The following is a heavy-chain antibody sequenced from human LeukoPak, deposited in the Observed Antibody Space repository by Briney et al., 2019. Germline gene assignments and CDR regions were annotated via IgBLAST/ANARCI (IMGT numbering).Heavy chain of an antibody. CDR3: AARGYDFGFY. J-gene: IGHJ4*02. CDR1: GYTFTSYG. D-gene: IGHD5-12*01. V-gene: IGHV1-18*01. Sequence: ASVKVSCKASGYTFTSYGISWVRQAPGQGLEWMGWISAYNGNTNYAQKLQGRVTITRDMSTSTAYMELSSLRSEDTAVYYCAARGYDFGFYWGQGTLVTVSS. CDR2: ISAYNGNT.